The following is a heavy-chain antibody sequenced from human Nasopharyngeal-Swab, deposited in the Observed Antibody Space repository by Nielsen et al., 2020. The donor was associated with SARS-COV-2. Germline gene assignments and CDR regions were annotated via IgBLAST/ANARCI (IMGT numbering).Heavy chain of an antibody. D-gene: IGHD2-2*01. CDR2: IYYSGGT. Sequence: SGTLSLTCTVSGGSVSNYYWSWIRQPPGKGLEYIGYIYYSGGTNYNPSLKSRVTISVDTSKNQFSLKLSSVTAADTAVYYCARLGSYCSSTNCYLGGMDVWGQGTAVTVS. CDR3: ARLGSYCSSTNCYLGGMDV. J-gene: IGHJ6*02. V-gene: IGHV4-59*02. CDR1: GGSVSNYY.